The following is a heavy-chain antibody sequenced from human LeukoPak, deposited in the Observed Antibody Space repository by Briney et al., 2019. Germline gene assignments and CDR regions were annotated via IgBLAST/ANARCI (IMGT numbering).Heavy chain of an antibody. J-gene: IGHJ4*02. V-gene: IGHV4-34*01. Sequence: SETLSLTCAVYGGSFSGYYWSWIRQPPGKGLEWIGEINHSGSTNYNPSLKSRVTISVDTSKNQFSLKLSSVTAADTAVYYCARGMRGSGWYFSGFDYWGQGTPVTVSS. D-gene: IGHD6-19*01. CDR2: INHSGST. CDR3: ARGMRGSGWYFSGFDY. CDR1: GGSFSGYY.